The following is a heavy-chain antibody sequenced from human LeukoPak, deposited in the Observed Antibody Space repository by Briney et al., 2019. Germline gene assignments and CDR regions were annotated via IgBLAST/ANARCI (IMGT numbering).Heavy chain of an antibody. V-gene: IGHV3-53*01. Sequence: GGSLRLSCAASAFTVSSNYMSWVRQAPGKGLEWVSVIYSGGSTYYADSVKGRFTISRDNSKNTLYLQMNSLRAEDTAVYYCTRAGYGTPVYYYYMDVWGKGTTVTVSS. CDR2: IYSGGST. D-gene: IGHD5-18*01. CDR3: TRAGYGTPVYYYYMDV. J-gene: IGHJ6*03. CDR1: AFTVSSNY.